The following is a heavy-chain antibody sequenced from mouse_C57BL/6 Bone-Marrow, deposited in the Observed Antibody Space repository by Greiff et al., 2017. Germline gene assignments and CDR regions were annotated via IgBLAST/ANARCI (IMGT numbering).Heavy chain of an antibody. D-gene: IGHD1-1*01. CDR1: GYTFTSYW. Sequence: VQLQQSGTVLARPGASVKMSCKTSGYTFTSYWMHWVKQRPGQGLEWIGAIYPGNSDTSYNQKFKGKAKLTAVTSASTAYMELSSLTNEDSAVYYCSHYYGSSPFAYWGQGTLVTVSA. CDR2: IYPGNSDT. CDR3: SHYYGSSPFAY. J-gene: IGHJ3*01. V-gene: IGHV1-5*01.